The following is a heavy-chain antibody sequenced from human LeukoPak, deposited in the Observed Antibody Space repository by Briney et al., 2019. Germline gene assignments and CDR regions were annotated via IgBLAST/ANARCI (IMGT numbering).Heavy chain of an antibody. V-gene: IGHV3-13*01. D-gene: IGHD1-1*01. Sequence: GGSLRLSCAASGFTFSDYDMYWVRQATGKCLEWVSAIGTTGDTYYTGSVKGRFTISRENAKNSLYLQMNSLRAGDTAVYYCARVAKERVGGVYYFDYWGQGTLVTVSS. CDR1: GFTFSDYD. CDR2: IGTTGDT. CDR3: ARVAKERVGGVYYFDY. J-gene: IGHJ4*02.